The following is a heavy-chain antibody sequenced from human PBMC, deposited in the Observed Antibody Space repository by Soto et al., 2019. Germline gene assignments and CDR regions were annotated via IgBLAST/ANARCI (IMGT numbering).Heavy chain of an antibody. CDR1: GYTFTSYY. D-gene: IGHD3-22*01. J-gene: IGHJ4*02. CDR3: AARSRSMIVAVSTFDY. CDR2: INPSGGST. V-gene: IGHV1-46*01. Sequence: ASVKVSCKASGYTFTSYYMHWVRQAPGQGLEWMGIINPSGGSTSYAQKFQGRVTITADKSTSTAYMELSSLRSEDTAVYYCAARSRSMIVAVSTFDYWAKGPLVIVSS.